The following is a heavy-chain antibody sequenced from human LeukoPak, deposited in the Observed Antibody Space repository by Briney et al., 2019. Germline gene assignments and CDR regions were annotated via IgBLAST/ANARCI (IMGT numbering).Heavy chain of an antibody. CDR3: AKLADSSGHPLLLDY. J-gene: IGHJ4*02. CDR1: GYTFTSYG. V-gene: IGHV1-18*01. Sequence: GASVKVSCKASGYTFTSYGISWVRQAPGQGLEWMGWISAYNGNTNYAQKLQGRVTMTTDTSTSTAYMELRSLRSDDTAVYYCAKLADSSGHPLLLDYWGQGTLVTVSS. D-gene: IGHD3-22*01. CDR2: ISAYNGNT.